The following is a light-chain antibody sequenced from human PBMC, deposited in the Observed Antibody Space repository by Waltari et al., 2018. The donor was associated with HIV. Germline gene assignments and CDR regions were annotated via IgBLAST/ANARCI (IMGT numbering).Light chain of an antibody. J-gene: IGLJ3*02. CDR2: RNN. CDR1: SSKIGNNY. V-gene: IGLV1-47*01. CDR3: SAWDDSVTGPV. Sequence: QSVLTQPPSASGTPGQRITISCSGSSSKIGNNYVHWYQHLPGTAPKLLIYRNNQRASGVPDRFSGSKSGTSASLAISGLQSEDEADYYCSAWDDSVTGPVFGGGTKLTVL.